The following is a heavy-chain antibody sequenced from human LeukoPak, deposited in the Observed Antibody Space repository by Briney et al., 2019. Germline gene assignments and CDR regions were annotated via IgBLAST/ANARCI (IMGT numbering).Heavy chain of an antibody. D-gene: IGHD3-10*01. CDR1: GGXFSGYY. Sequence: PSETLSLTCAVYGGXFSGYYWSWIRQPPGKGLEWIGEINHSGSTNYNPSLKSRVTISVDTSKNQFSLKLSSVTAADTAVYYCARVLPTMVRGNWFDPWGQGTLVTVSS. J-gene: IGHJ5*02. CDR3: ARVLPTMVRGNWFDP. V-gene: IGHV4-34*01. CDR2: INHSGST.